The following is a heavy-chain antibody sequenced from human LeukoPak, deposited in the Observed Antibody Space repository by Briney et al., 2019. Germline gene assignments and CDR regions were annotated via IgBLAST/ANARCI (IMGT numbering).Heavy chain of an antibody. Sequence: SETLSLTCTVSGGSIISSSYYWGWIRQPPGKGLEWIGDINHSGTTNYSPSLKSRVTISVDTSKNQFSLNLSSVTAADTAVFYCARRTGTYYYDSSGYSPWRYYFDYWGQGTLVTVSS. D-gene: IGHD3-22*01. CDR1: GGSIISSSYY. V-gene: IGHV4-39*07. CDR2: INHSGTT. CDR3: ARRTGTYYYDSSGYSPWRYYFDY. J-gene: IGHJ4*02.